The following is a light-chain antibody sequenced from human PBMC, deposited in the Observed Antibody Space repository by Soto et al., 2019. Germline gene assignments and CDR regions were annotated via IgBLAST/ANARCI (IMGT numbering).Light chain of an antibody. CDR3: QQYGSSGT. CDR1: QSVDIS. Sequence: EIVLTHSPATLSVSPWERVTLSSSASQSVDISLAWYQQKPGQAPRLLIYGASTRATDMPGTFSGRGSGTEFTLTITSLRPEDFGVYYCQQYGSSGTFGQGTKVDIK. V-gene: IGKV3-15*01. CDR2: GAS. J-gene: IGKJ1*01.